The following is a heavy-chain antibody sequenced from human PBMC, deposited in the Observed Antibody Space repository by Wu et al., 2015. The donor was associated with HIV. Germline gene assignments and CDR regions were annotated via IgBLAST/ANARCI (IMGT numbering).Heavy chain of an antibody. CDR1: GGTFSSYA. V-gene: IGHV1-69*13. J-gene: IGHJ4*02. D-gene: IGHD2-15*01. CDR3: AIYSCSGGSCYRGYFDY. Sequence: QVQLVQSGAEVKKPGSSVKVSCKASGGTFSSYAISWVRQAPGQGLEWMGRIIPIFGTANYAQKFQGRVTITADESTNTAYMELSSLRSEDTAVYYCAIYSCSGGSCYRGYFDYWGQGTLVTVSS. CDR2: IIPIFGTA.